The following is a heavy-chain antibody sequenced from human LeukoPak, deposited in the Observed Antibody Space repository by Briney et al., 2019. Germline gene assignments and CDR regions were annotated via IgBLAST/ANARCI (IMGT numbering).Heavy chain of an antibody. J-gene: IGHJ5*02. CDR3: AKDKYSSILGVWFDP. Sequence: GGSLRLSCAASGFTFDDYAMHWVRQAPGKGLEWVSGISWNSGSIGYADSVKGRFTISRDNAKNSLYLQMNSLRAEDMALYYCAKDKYSSILGVWFDPWGQGTLVTVSS. CDR2: ISWNSGSI. V-gene: IGHV3-9*03. D-gene: IGHD6-13*01. CDR1: GFTFDDYA.